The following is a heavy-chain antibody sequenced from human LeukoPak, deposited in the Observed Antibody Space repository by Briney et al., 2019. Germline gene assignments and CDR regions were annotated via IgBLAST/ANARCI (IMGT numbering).Heavy chain of an antibody. CDR3: ARARNYYYGSGNFDY. D-gene: IGHD3-10*01. V-gene: IGHV4-30-2*01. CDR2: IYHSGST. CDR1: GGSIGSGGYS. Sequence: SQTLSLTCAVSGGSIGSGGYSWSWIRQPPGKGLEWIGYIYHSGSTYYNPSLKSRVTISVDRSKNQFSLKLSSVTAADTAVYYCARARNYYYGSGNFDYWGQGTLVTVSS. J-gene: IGHJ4*02.